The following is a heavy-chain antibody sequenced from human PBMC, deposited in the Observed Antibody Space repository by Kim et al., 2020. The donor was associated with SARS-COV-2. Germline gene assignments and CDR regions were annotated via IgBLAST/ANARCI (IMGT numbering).Heavy chain of an antibody. J-gene: IGHJ4*02. Sequence: NYAQKLKGRVTMTTDTSTSTAYMELRSLRSDETAVYYCARDSGYDTNFDYWGQGTLVTVSS. V-gene: IGHV1-18*01. CDR3: ARDSGYDTNFDY. D-gene: IGHD5-12*01.